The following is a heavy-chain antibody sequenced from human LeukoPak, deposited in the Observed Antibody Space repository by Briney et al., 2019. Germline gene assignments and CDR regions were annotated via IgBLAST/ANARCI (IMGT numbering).Heavy chain of an antibody. D-gene: IGHD2-21*01. CDR3: ARVFAMVIKY. J-gene: IGHJ4*02. V-gene: IGHV4-34*01. CDR2: INHSGST. CDR1: GGSFSGYY. Sequence: SETLSLTCAVYGGSFSGYYWSWIRQPQGKGLEWVGEINHSGSTNYNPSLKSRVTLSVDTSKNQFSLKLSSVTAADTAVYYCARVFAMVIKYWGQGALVTVSS.